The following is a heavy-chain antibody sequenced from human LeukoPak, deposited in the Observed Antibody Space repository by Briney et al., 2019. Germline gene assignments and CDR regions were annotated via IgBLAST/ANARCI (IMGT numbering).Heavy chain of an antibody. CDR2: IDWDDDK. CDR3: AHLSGYDAFDI. CDR1: GFSLSTSGMC. V-gene: IGHV2-70*12. Sequence: SGPTLVNPTQTLTLTCTFSGFSLSTSGMCVSWIRQPPGKALEWLARIDWDDDKYYSKSLKTRLTISKDTSKNQVVLTMTNMDPVDTATYYCAHLSGYDAFDIWGQGTMVTVSS. J-gene: IGHJ3*02. D-gene: IGHD5-12*01.